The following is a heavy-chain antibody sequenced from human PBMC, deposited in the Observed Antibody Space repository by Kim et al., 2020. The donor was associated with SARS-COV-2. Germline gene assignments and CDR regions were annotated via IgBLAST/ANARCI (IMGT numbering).Heavy chain of an antibody. CDR3: ARVPVGSSSWYYFDY. CDR1: GFTFSDYY. Sequence: GGSLRLSCAASGFTFSDYYMTWIRQAPGRGLEWISYISSSTGYTNYADSLKGRFTISRDNAKNSLYLQMNSLRAEDTAVDYCARVPVGSSSWYYFDYWG. CDR2: ISSSTGYT. J-gene: IGHJ4*01. V-gene: IGHV3-11*05. D-gene: IGHD6-13*01.